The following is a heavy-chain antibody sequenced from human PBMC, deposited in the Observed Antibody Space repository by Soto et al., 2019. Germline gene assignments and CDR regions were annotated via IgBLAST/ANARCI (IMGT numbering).Heavy chain of an antibody. V-gene: IGHV3-9*01. Sequence: EVQLVESGGGLVQPGRSLRLSCAASGFTFDDYAMHWVRQAPGKGLEWASGISGNSGRIGYADSVRGRFTISRDNAKNSLYLQMNSLRAEDTALYYCAKGYCISTSCYALRGGMDVWGQGTTVTVSS. D-gene: IGHD2-2*01. J-gene: IGHJ6*02. CDR1: GFTFDDYA. CDR3: AKGYCISTSCYALRGGMDV. CDR2: ISGNSGRI.